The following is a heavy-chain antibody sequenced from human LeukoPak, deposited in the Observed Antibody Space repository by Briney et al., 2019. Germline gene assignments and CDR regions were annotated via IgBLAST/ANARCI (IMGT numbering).Heavy chain of an antibody. CDR1: GYTFTSYD. CDR3: ARDRDYDILTGPQY. CDR2: MNPNSGNT. D-gene: IGHD3-9*01. Sequence: ASVKVSCKASGYTFTSYDINWVRQATGQGLEWMGWMNPNSGNTGYAQKFQGRVTMTRDTSTSTVYMELSSLRSEDTAVYYCARDRDYDILTGPQYWGQGSLVAVSS. V-gene: IGHV1-8*01. J-gene: IGHJ4*02.